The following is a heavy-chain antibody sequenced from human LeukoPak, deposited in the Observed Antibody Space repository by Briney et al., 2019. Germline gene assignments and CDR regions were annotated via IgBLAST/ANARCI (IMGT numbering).Heavy chain of an antibody. CDR1: GFTVSSNY. CDR3: ARGRYGGPEAAFDF. CDR2: ISYDRNNK. Sequence: GGSLRLSCAASGFTVSSNYMSWVRQAPGKGLEWVAVISYDRNNKYYADSVKGRFTISRDNSKNTLNLQMHSPNPEDTAVYYCARGRYGGPEAAFDFWGQGTLVSVSS. V-gene: IGHV3-30-3*01. D-gene: IGHD4-23*01. J-gene: IGHJ4*02.